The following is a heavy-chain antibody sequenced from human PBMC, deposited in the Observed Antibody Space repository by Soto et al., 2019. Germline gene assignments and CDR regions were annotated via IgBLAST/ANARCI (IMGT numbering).Heavy chain of an antibody. D-gene: IGHD1-1*01. J-gene: IGHJ4*02. CDR2: IFYSGGT. CDR3: ARLQLVQKVIDY. Sequence: SETLSLTCTVSGDSISTYYWSWIRQPPGKGLQWIGYIFYSGGTAYNPSLKSRVTISLDMSKKQISLKLSSVTTADTATYFCARLQLVQKVIDYWGQGNLVTVSS. V-gene: IGHV4-59*01. CDR1: GDSISTYY.